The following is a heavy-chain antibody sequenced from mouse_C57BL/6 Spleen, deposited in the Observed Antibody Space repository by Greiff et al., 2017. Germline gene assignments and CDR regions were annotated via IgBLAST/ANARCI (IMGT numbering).Heavy chain of an antibody. D-gene: IGHD1-1*01. CDR2: IYPGNSDT. CDR3: TRSITTVVNWYFDV. J-gene: IGHJ1*03. Sequence: VQLQQSGTVLARPGASVKMSCKTSGYTFTSYWMHWVKQRPGQGLEWIGAIYPGNSDTSYNQKFKGKAKLTAVTSASTAYMELSSLTNEDSAVYYCTRSITTVVNWYFDVWGTGTTVTVSS. V-gene: IGHV1-5*01. CDR1: GYTFTSYW.